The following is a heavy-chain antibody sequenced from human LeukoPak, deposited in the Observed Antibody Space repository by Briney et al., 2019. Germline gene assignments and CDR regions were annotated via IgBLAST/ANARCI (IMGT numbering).Heavy chain of an antibody. D-gene: IGHD2-2*01. CDR2: ISGDSRNI. CDR3: AKGRYQLLSRQFYYYYGMDV. Sequence: GGSLRLSCAASEFTFDDYAMHWVRQAPGKGLEWVSLISGDSRNIYYADSVKGRFTISRDNSKNSLYLQMNSLRSEDTALYYCAKGRYQLLSRQFYYYYGMDVWGQGTTVTVSS. V-gene: IGHV3-43*02. J-gene: IGHJ6*02. CDR1: EFTFDDYA.